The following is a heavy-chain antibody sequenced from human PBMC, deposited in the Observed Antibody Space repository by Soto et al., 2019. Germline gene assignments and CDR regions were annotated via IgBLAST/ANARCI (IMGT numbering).Heavy chain of an antibody. D-gene: IGHD6-13*01. Sequence: GGSLRLSCAASGFTFSSYWMSWVRQAPGKGLEWVANIKQDGSEKYYVDSVKGRFTISRDNAKNSLYLQMNSLRAEDTAVYYCARAGDSSSWYYFDYWGQGTLVTVSS. CDR1: GFTFSSYW. CDR2: IKQDGSEK. CDR3: ARAGDSSSWYYFDY. J-gene: IGHJ4*02. V-gene: IGHV3-7*01.